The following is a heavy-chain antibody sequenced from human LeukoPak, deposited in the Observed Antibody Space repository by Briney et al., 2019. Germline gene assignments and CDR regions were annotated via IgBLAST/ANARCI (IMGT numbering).Heavy chain of an antibody. Sequence: SETLSLTCTVSGGSISSYYWSWIRQSPGKGLEWIGEINHSGSINYNPSLKSRVTVSVDTSKNQFSLKLNSVTAADTAVYYCARGTYYYGSGSYYETDYWGQGTLVTVSS. D-gene: IGHD3-10*01. CDR3: ARGTYYYGSGSYYETDY. CDR1: GGSISSYY. V-gene: IGHV4-34*01. CDR2: INHSGSI. J-gene: IGHJ4*02.